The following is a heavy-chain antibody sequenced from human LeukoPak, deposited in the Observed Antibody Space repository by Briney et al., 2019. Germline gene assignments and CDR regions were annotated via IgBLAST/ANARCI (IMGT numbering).Heavy chain of an antibody. D-gene: IGHD6-13*01. CDR2: INHSGST. CDR3: ARGSVYRVSSSWYGSVFDY. J-gene: IGHJ4*02. V-gene: IGHV4-34*01. Sequence: SETLSLTCAVYGGSFSGYYWSWIRQPPGKGLEWIGEINHSGSTNYNPSLKSRVTISVDTSKNQFSLKLSSVTAADTAVYYCARGSVYRVSSSWYGSVFDYWGQGTLVTVSS. CDR1: GGSFSGYY.